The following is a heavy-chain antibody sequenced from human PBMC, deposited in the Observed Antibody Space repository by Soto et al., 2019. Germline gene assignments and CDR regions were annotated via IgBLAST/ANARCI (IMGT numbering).Heavy chain of an antibody. CDR3: ARGGYSYGHSGYYYGMDV. V-gene: IGHV4-59*01. J-gene: IGHJ6*02. D-gene: IGHD5-18*01. CDR2: IYYSGST. Sequence: SETLCLPCTVAGGSISSYYWSWSLQPPGKGLEWIGYIYYSGSTNYNPSLKSRVTISVDTSKNQFSLKLSSVTAADTAVYYCARGGYSYGHSGYYYGMDVWGQGTTVTVSS. CDR1: GGSISSYY.